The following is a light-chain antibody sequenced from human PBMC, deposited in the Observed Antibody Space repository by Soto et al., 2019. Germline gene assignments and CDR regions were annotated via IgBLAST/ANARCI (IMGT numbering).Light chain of an antibody. J-gene: IGKJ1*01. CDR3: QHCNSPPLT. CDR1: PGVSSN. Sequence: IVVAPASTTLAVSSRERATLSCRASPGVSSNLAWYQPTPGQAPRLLIYGVSTRATGIPTRFSGSGSGTEFTLTIRSLQSDVVADYSWQHCNSPPLTFGQGTKVDIK. V-gene: IGKV3-15*01. CDR2: GVS.